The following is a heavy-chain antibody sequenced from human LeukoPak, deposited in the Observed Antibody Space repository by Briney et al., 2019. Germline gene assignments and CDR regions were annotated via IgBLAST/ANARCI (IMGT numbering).Heavy chain of an antibody. D-gene: IGHD3-10*01. V-gene: IGHV3-23*01. Sequence: GGSLRLSCAASGFSFSTYGMHWVRQAPGKGLEWVSVVSSNNGSTYYADSVKGRFTISRDNSKNTLYLQMNSLRAEDTAVYYCAKCHLWFVVDDAFDIWGQGTMVTVSS. CDR1: GFSFSTYG. J-gene: IGHJ3*02. CDR2: VSSNNGST. CDR3: AKCHLWFVVDDAFDI.